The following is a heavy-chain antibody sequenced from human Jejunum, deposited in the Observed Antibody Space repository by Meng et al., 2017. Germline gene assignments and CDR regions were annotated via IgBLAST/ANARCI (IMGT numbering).Heavy chain of an antibody. Sequence: GGSLRLSCAVSGFIFSNYGMNWVRQAPGNGLEYVAGINKNGGSTDYADSVKGRFTISRDNSKSKLYLQMGSLRAEDMAVYYCARPRDTTIPYVGMDVWGQGTTVTVSS. CDR1: GFIFSNYG. CDR2: INKNGGST. J-gene: IGHJ6*02. V-gene: IGHV3-64*02. CDR3: ARPRDTTIPYVGMDV. D-gene: IGHD5-18*01.